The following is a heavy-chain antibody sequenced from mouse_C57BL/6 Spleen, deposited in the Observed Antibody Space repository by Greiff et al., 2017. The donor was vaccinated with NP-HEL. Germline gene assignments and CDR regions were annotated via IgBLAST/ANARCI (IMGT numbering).Heavy chain of an antibody. CDR2: ISYDGST. CDR3: ARDDEDDDAMDY. J-gene: IGHJ4*01. Sequence: EVKLMESGPGLVKPSQSLSLTCSVTGYSITSVYSWNWIRQFPGNKLEWMGYISYDGSTNSNPSLTNPISLTRDTYKNPFFLKLKSVTTEDTATDYCARDDEDDDAMDYWGQGTSVTVSA. D-gene: IGHD2-12*01. V-gene: IGHV3-6*01. CDR1: GYSITSVYS.